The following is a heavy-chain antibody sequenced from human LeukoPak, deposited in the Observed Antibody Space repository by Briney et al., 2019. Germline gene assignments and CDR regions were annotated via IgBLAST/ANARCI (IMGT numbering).Heavy chain of an antibody. CDR1: GYSFTDYY. V-gene: IGHV1-2*02. J-gene: IGHJ5*02. CDR2: INPNSGGT. Sequence: ASVKVSCKASGYSFTDYYIHWVRQAPGQGLEWMGWINPNSGGTNYAQKFQGRVTMTRNTSINTAYMELSSLRSEDTAVYYCARDRFIAAAGINWFDPWGQGTLVTVSS. CDR3: ARDRFIAAAGINWFDP. D-gene: IGHD6-13*01.